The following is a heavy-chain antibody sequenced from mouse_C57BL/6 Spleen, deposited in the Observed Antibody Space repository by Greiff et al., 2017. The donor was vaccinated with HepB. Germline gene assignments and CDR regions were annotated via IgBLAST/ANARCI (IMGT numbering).Heavy chain of an antibody. CDR1: GYTFTSYW. V-gene: IGHV1-52*01. CDR2: IDPSDSET. Sequence: QVQLQQPGAELVRPGSSVKLSCKASGYTFTSYWMHWVKQRPIQGLEWIGNIDPSDSETHYNQKFKDKATLTVDKSSSTAYMQLSSLTSEDSAVYYCARETAQAHYYAMDYWGQGTSVTVSS. CDR3: ARETAQAHYYAMDY. D-gene: IGHD3-2*02. J-gene: IGHJ4*01.